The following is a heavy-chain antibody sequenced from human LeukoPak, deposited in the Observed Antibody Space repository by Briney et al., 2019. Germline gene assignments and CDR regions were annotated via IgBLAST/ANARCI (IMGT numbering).Heavy chain of an antibody. CDR1: GGSISSSNYY. CDR3: ARGRGYSYGRAPHNWFDP. D-gene: IGHD5-18*01. J-gene: IGHJ5*02. Sequence: SETLSLTCSVSGGSISSSNYYWSWIRQPAGKGLEWIGRIYTSESTNYNPSLKSRVTISVDTSKNQFSLKLSSVTAADTAVYYCARGRGYSYGRAPHNWFDPWGQGTLVTVSS. V-gene: IGHV4-61*02. CDR2: IYTSEST.